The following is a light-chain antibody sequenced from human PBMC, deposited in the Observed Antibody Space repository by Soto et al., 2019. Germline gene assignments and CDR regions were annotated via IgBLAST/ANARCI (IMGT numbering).Light chain of an antibody. Sequence: QSVLTQPPSVSGAPGQRVTISCTGSTSNIGAGYEVHWYQQLPGTAPKLLVSGHNIRPSGVPDRFSGFKSGASASLVITGLQAEDEADYYCCSYAGYSSFVFGSGTKLTVL. CDR2: GHN. CDR1: TSNIGAGYE. CDR3: CSYAGYSSFV. V-gene: IGLV1-40*01. J-gene: IGLJ1*01.